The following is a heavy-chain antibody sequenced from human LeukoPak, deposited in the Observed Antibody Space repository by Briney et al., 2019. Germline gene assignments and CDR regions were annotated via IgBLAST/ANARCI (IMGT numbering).Heavy chain of an antibody. Sequence: GGSLRLSCAAPGFTFGSYAMSWVRQAPGQGLEWVSSISSSGIGTYYADSVKGRFTLSRDNSKNTLYLQMNSLRAEDTAVYYCAKDRGLWFGELFREEGYFDYWGQGTLVTVSS. D-gene: IGHD3-10*01. CDR3: AKDRGLWFGELFREEGYFDY. J-gene: IGHJ4*02. V-gene: IGHV3-23*01. CDR2: ISSSGIGT. CDR1: GFTFGSYA.